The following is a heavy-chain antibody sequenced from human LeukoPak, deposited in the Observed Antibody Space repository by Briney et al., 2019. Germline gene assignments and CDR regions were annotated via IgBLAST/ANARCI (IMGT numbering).Heavy chain of an antibody. D-gene: IGHD3-10*01. V-gene: IGHV4-39*01. Sequence: PSETLSLTCTVSGGSISSSTYYWGWIRQPPGKGLEWIANIYYSGSTYYNSSLKSRVTISVETSKNQFSLNLRSVTAADTAVYYCARVGPARLLWFGELSGNSMLSDYWGQGTLVTVSS. CDR1: GGSISSSTYY. J-gene: IGHJ4*02. CDR2: IYYSGST. CDR3: ARVGPARLLWFGELSGNSMLSDY.